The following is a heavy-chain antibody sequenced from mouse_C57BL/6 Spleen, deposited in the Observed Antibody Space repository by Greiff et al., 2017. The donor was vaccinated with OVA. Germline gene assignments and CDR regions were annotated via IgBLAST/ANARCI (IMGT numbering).Heavy chain of an antibody. J-gene: IGHJ2*01. CDR3: AREKGITTVVPYFDY. CDR2: INPSNGGT. V-gene: IGHV1-53*01. D-gene: IGHD1-1*01. CDR1: GYTFTSYW. Sequence: QVQLQQPGTELVKPGASVKLSCKASGYTFTSYWMHWVKQRPGQGLEWIGNINPSNGGTNSNEKFKSKATLTVDKSSSTAYMQLSSMTSEDSAVYYCAREKGITTVVPYFDYWGQGTTLTVSS.